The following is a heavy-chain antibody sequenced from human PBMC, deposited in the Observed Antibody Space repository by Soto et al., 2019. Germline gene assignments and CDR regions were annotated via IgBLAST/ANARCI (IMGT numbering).Heavy chain of an antibody. CDR1: GGSISSSNW. J-gene: IGHJ3*02. D-gene: IGHD2-21*01. CDR2: IYHSGST. CDR3: ARGCPSLEMGIGHYAFDI. V-gene: IGHV4-4*02. Sequence: QVRLQESSPGLVKPSGTLSLTCAVSGGSISSSNWWSWVRQPPGKGLEWIGEIYHSGSTNYNPSLKGRVTISVDKSKNQFSLKLSSVTAAETAVYYCARGCPSLEMGIGHYAFDIWGQGTMVTVSS.